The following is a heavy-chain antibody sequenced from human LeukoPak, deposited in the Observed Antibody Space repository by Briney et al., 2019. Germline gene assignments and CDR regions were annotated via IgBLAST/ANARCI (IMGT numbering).Heavy chain of an antibody. CDR1: GFTFSSFE. CDR2: ISSGGSTI. D-gene: IGHD4-17*01. CDR3: ARNRGDPSYFDY. J-gene: IGHJ4*02. Sequence: PGGSLRLSCAASGFTFSSFEMNWVRQAPGKGLEWVSYISSGGSTIYYADSVKGRFTISRDNAKNSVYLQMNSLRAEDTAVYYCARNRGDPSYFDYWGQGTLVTVSS. V-gene: IGHV3-48*03.